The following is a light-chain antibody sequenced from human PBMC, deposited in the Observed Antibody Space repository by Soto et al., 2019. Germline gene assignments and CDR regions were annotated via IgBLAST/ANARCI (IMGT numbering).Light chain of an antibody. CDR2: AAS. CDR1: QGISHY. Sequence: DIQMTQSPSSLSASIGDRVTITCRASQGISHYLAWYQQKPGKVPKRLIYAASTLQSGVPSRFSGSGSGTDFTLTISSLQPEDVATSYCQKYNSAPLFTFGPGTKVEIK. V-gene: IGKV1-27*01. CDR3: QKYNSAPLFT. J-gene: IGKJ3*01.